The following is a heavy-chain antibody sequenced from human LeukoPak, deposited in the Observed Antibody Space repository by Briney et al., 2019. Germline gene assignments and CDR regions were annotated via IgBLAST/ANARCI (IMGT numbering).Heavy chain of an antibody. CDR1: GGSFSGYY. CDR2: INHSGST. J-gene: IGHJ6*02. D-gene: IGHD3-3*01. CDR3: ARAGYYTYYYYGMDV. Sequence: SETLSLTCAVYGGSFSGYYWSWIRQPPGKGLEWIGEINHSGSTNYNPSLKSRVTISVDTSKNQFSLKLSSVTAADTAVYYSARAGYYTYYYYGMDVWGQGTTVTVSS. V-gene: IGHV4-34*01.